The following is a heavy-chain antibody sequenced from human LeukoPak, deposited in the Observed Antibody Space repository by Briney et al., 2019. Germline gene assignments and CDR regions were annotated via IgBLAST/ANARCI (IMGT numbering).Heavy chain of an antibody. Sequence: WGSLRLSCAASGFTFSSYGMHWVRQAPGKGLEWVAVISYDGSNKYYADSVKGRFTISRDNDKRSLYLQVNSLRAEDTAVYCCARVAIFGVVLPTGLFDFWGERILVTVSS. CDR3: ARVAIFGVVLPTGLFDF. J-gene: IGHJ4*02. CDR1: GFTFSSYG. V-gene: IGHV3-30*03. D-gene: IGHD3-3*01. CDR2: ISYDGSNK.